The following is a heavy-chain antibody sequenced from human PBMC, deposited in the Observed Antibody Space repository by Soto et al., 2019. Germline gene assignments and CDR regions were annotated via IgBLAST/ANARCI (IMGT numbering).Heavy chain of an antibody. Sequence: QVQLQESGPGLVKPSQTLSLTCTVSGGSISSGGYYWSWIRQHPGKGLEWIGYIYYSGSTYYNPSLKIRVTISVDTSKNQLSLKLSSVTAEDTAVYYCARDSGVVVVAATARGFDYWGQGTLVTVSS. V-gene: IGHV4-31*03. D-gene: IGHD2-15*01. CDR3: ARDSGVVVVAATARGFDY. J-gene: IGHJ4*02. CDR2: IYYSGST. CDR1: GGSISSGGYY.